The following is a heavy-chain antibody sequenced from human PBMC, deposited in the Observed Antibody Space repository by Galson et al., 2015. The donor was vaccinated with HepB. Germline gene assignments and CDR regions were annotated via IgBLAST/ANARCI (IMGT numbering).Heavy chain of an antibody. CDR2: IYYSGST. CDR1: GGSISSSNYY. J-gene: IGHJ5*02. Sequence: SETLSLTCTVAGGSISSSNYYWGWIRQPPGKGLEWIGSIYYSGSTFYNPSLKSRVPISVDTSKNQFSLKLSSVTATDTAVYYCAREQGGRAVNQGWGRRFDAWGQGTLVTVSS. CDR3: AREQGGRAVNQGWGRRFDA. V-gene: IGHV4-39*02. D-gene: IGHD3-16*01.